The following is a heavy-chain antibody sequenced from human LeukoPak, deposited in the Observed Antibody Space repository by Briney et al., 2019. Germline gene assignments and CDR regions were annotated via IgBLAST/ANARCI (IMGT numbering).Heavy chain of an antibody. D-gene: IGHD3-16*01. J-gene: IGHJ6*03. CDR1: GFTFDDYA. CDR3: PKDVGVEDYYYYMDV. Sequence: GGSLRLSCAASGFTFDDYAMHWVRQAPGKGLEWVSGISWNSGSIGYADSVKGRFTISRDNAKNSLYLQMNSLRAEDTALYYCPKDVGVEDYYYYMDVWGKGPRSPSP. CDR2: ISWNSGSI. V-gene: IGHV3-9*01.